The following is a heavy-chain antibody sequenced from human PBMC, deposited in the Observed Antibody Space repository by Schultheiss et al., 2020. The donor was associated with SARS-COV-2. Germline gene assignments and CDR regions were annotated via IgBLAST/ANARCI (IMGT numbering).Heavy chain of an antibody. CDR3: ARDPAVDATWALFDY. V-gene: IGHV3-21*01. J-gene: IGHJ4*02. D-gene: IGHD2-15*01. CDR1: GFTVSSNY. Sequence: GGSLRLSCAASGFTVSSNYMTWVRQTPGKGLEWVSSISSSSSYIYYADSVKGRFTISRDNAKNSLYLQMNSLRAEDTAVYYCARDPAVDATWALFDYWGQGTLVTVSS. CDR2: ISSSSSYI.